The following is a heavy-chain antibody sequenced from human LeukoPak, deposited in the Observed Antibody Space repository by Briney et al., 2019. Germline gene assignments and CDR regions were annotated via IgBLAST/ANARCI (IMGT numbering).Heavy chain of an antibody. CDR2: INHSGST. V-gene: IGHV4-34*01. D-gene: IGHD3-3*01. J-gene: IGHJ5*02. Sequence: SETLSLTCAVYGGSFSGYYWSWIRQPPGKGLEWIGEINHSGSTNYNPSLKSRVTISVDTSKNQFSLKLSSVTAADTAVYYCARDNFYDFWSGYYWFDPWGQGTLVSVSS. CDR3: ARDNFYDFWSGYYWFDP. CDR1: GGSFSGYY.